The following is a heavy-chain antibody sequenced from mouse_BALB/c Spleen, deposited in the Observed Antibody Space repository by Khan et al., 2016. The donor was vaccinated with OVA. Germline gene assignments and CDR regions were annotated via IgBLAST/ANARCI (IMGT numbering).Heavy chain of an antibody. Sequence: EVQLQESGPGLLKPSQSLSLTCTVTGYSITSDYAWNWIRQFPGNILGCMTYITHNGSTTYSPYFRSRTSITRDTSKNPVFLQWNSVTPEDTATYYCASGRLLLRYPDYSDNWGQGTTLTVSS. V-gene: IGHV3-2*02. D-gene: IGHD1-1*01. J-gene: IGHJ2*01. CDR3: ASGRLLLRYPDYSDN. CDR2: ITHNGST. CDR1: GYSITSDYA.